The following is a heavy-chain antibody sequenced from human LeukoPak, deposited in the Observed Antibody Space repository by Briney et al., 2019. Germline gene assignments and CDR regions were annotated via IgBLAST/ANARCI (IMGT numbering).Heavy chain of an antibody. V-gene: IGHV4-61*02. D-gene: IGHD3-16*01. CDR3: ARGLGY. Sequence: PSETLSLACTVHGGSISSGSYYWSWIRQPAVKGLEWTGLSYTNGSTNYNPSLKSRVTLSEDPSKNQCSLKLSSGTAADTAEYYFARGLGYWGQGTLVTVSS. J-gene: IGHJ4*02. CDR1: GGSISSGSYY. CDR2: SYTNGST.